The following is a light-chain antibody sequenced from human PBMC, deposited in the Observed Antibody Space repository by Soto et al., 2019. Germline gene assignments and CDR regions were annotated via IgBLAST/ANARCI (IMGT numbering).Light chain of an antibody. CDR3: QQRSNWPST. J-gene: IGKJ4*01. CDR2: DAS. V-gene: IGKV3-11*01. CDR1: QSVSSY. Sequence: EIVLTQSPATLSLSPGERAALSCRASQSVSSYLAWYQQKPGQAPRLLIYDASKRAPGIPARFTGSGSGTDFTLTISSLEPEEFAVSFCQQRSNWPSTFGGGNKVEI.